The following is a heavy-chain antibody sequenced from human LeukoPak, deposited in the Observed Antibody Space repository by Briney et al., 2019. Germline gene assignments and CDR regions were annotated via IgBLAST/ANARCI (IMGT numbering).Heavy chain of an antibody. V-gene: IGHV3-23*01. Sequence: GGSLRLSCAASGSTFSSYAMSWVRQAPGKGLEWVSAIGGSGSSTYYADSVKGRFTISRDNSKNTLYLQMNSLRAEDTAVYYCAKEYYDFWSGYYYFDYWGQGTLVTVSS. CDR3: AKEYYDFWSGYYYFDY. D-gene: IGHD3-3*01. J-gene: IGHJ4*02. CDR1: GSTFSSYA. CDR2: IGGSGSST.